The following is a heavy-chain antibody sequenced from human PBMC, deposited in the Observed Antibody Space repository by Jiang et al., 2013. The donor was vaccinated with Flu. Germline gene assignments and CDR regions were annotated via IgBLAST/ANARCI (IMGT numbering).Heavy chain of an antibody. V-gene: IGHV4-4*02. CDR2: IYHSGNT. Sequence: GSGLVKPSGTLSLTCAVSGGSITSSNWWSWVRQPPGKGLEWIGEIYHSGNTNYNSSLKSRVTISVDKSKNHFSLRLNSVTAADTAVYYCARARAPEVAANYFDYWGQGTLVIVSS. CDR1: GGSITSSNW. CDR3: ARARAPEVAANYFDY. D-gene: IGHD6-13*01. J-gene: IGHJ4*02.